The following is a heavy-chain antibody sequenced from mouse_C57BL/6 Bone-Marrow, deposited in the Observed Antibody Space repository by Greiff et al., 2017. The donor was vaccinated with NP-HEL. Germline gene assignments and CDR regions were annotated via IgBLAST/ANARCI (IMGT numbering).Heavy chain of an antibody. V-gene: IGHV1-64*01. Sequence: QVQLKQPGAELVKPGASVKLSCKASGYTFTSYWMHWVKQRPGQGLEWIGMIHPNSGSTNYNEKFKSKATLTVDKSSSTAYMQLSSLTSEDSAVYYCARFQYYLLLRRRWFAYWGQGTLVTVSA. CDR3: ARFQYYLLLRRRWFAY. D-gene: IGHD1-1*01. J-gene: IGHJ3*01. CDR2: IHPNSGST. CDR1: GYTFTSYW.